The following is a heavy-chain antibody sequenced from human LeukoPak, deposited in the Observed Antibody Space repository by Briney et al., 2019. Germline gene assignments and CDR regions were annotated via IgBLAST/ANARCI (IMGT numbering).Heavy chain of an antibody. V-gene: IGHV1-8*01. CDR2: MNPNSGNT. Sequence: ASVKVSCKASGYTFTSYDINWVRQATGQGLEWMGWMNPNSGNTGYAQKFQGRVTMTRNTSISTAYMELSSLRSEDTAVYYCARAREGGYYYGMDVWGQGTTVTVSS. D-gene: IGHD1-26*01. J-gene: IGHJ6*02. CDR1: GYTFTSYD. CDR3: ARAREGGYYYGMDV.